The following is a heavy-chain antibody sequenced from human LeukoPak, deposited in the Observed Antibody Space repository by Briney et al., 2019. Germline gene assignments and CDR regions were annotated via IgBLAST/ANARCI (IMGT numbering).Heavy chain of an antibody. V-gene: IGHV1-2*06. CDR1: GYTFTGYY. Sequence: ASVKVSCKASGYTFTGYYMHWVRQAPGQGLEWMGRINPNSGGTNYAQKFQGRVTITRDTSISTAYMDLSRLRSDAPAVYYCARVGYSYGYVMNFDYWGQGTLVTVSS. CDR2: INPNSGGT. D-gene: IGHD5-18*01. CDR3: ARVGYSYGYVMNFDY. J-gene: IGHJ4*02.